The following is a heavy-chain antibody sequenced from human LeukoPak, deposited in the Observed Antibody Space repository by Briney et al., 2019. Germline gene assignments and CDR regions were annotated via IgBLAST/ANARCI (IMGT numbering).Heavy chain of an antibody. Sequence: GGSLRLSCAASGLTFSTYAMSWVRQPAGKGLEWVSATSGSGGSTYYADSVKGRFTISRDNSKNTLHLQMNSVRAEDTAVYYCAKGGVIATSPRFGYWGQGTLVTVSS. J-gene: IGHJ4*02. CDR3: AKGGVIATSPRFGY. V-gene: IGHV3-23*01. D-gene: IGHD3-22*01. CDR2: TSGSGGST. CDR1: GLTFSTYA.